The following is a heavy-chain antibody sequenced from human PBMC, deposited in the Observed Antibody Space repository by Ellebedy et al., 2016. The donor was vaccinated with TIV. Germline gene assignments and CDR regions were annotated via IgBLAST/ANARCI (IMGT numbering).Heavy chain of an antibody. CDR2: INTVNDNT. CDR1: GYSFTSYP. Sequence: AASVKVSCKSSGYSFTSYPTHWVRQAPGQSLEWMGWINTVNDNTRHLQKFQGRVAFTIDSSAGVAYMELSGLTSDDTALYFCARGTSNCFDAWGQGTLVTVSS. CDR3: ARGTSNCFDA. J-gene: IGHJ5*02. V-gene: IGHV1-3*04.